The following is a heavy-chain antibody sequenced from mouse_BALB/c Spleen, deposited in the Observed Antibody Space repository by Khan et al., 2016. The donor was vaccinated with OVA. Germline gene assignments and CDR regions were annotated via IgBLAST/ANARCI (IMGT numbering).Heavy chain of an antibody. CDR1: GFSLTTYG. CDR3: ARQPYYHYNIMDY. J-gene: IGHJ4*01. V-gene: IGHV2-6-1*01. Sequence: QVQLKESGPGLAAPSQSLSITCTISGFSLTTYGVHWVRQPPGKGLEWLGVIWSDGTTNDNSALKSKLTISKDNSQWQVFLKMNSLQTDDTAIYFCARQPYYHYNIMDYWGQGTSVTVSS. D-gene: IGHD2-10*01. CDR2: IWSDGTT.